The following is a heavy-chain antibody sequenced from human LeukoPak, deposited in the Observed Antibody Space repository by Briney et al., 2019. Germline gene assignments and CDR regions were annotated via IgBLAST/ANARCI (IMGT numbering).Heavy chain of an antibody. V-gene: IGHV3-74*01. CDR3: ARGERYSGSYLDY. J-gene: IGHJ4*02. D-gene: IGHD1-26*01. Sequence: GGSLRLSCAASGFTFSSYWMHWVGQAPGKGLVWVSRINSDGSSTSYADSVKGRFTISRDNAKNTLYLQMNSLRAEDTAVYYCARGERYSGSYLDYWGQGTLVTVSS. CDR2: INSDGSST. CDR1: GFTFSSYW.